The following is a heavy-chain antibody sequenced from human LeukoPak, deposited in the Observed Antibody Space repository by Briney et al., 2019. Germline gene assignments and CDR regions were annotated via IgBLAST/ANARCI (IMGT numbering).Heavy chain of an antibody. CDR1: GYTFTSYY. CDR2: INPSGGST. D-gene: IGHD3-10*01. Sequence: GASVKVSCKASGYTFTSYYMHWVRQAPGQGLEWMGIINPSGGSTSYAQKFQGRVTMTRDTSTSTVYMELSSLRSEDTAVYYCARAKYYYGSGSNSYYYYGLDVWGQGTTVTVSS. J-gene: IGHJ6*02. V-gene: IGHV1-46*01. CDR3: ARAKYYYGSGSNSYYYYGLDV.